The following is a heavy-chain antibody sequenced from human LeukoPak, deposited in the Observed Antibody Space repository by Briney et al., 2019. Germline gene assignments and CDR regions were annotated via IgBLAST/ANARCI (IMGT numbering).Heavy chain of an antibody. CDR2: ISGSGGST. Sequence: GGSLRLSCAASGFTFSSYAMSWVRQAPGKGLEWVSAISGSGGSTYYADCVKGQFTISRDNSKNTLYLQMNSLRAEDTAVYYCAKSPRLTMIVVVIPKSYYFDYWGQGTLVTVSS. J-gene: IGHJ4*02. CDR3: AKSPRLTMIVVVIPKSYYFDY. CDR1: GFTFSSYA. D-gene: IGHD3-22*01. V-gene: IGHV3-23*01.